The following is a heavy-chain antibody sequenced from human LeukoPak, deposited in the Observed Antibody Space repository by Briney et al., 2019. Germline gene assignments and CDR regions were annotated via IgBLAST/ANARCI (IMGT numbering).Heavy chain of an antibody. J-gene: IGHJ5*02. CDR3: ARDLSPPTIVATITWFDP. CDR1: GGSISSYY. D-gene: IGHD5-12*01. V-gene: IGHV4-4*07. CDR2: IYTSGST. Sequence: SETLSLTCAVSGGSISSYYWSWIRQPAGKGLEWIGRIYTSGSTNYNPSLKSRVTMSVDTSKNQFSLKLSSVTAADTAVYYCARDLSPPTIVATITWFDPWGQGTLVTVSS.